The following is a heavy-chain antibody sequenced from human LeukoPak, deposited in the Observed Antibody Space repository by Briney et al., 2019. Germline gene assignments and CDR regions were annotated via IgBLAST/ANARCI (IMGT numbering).Heavy chain of an antibody. CDR3: ARVRYSYGPLDY. J-gene: IGHJ4*02. CDR2: IYYSGST. D-gene: IGHD5-18*01. V-gene: IGHV4-31*03. Sequence: SQTLSLTCTVSGGSISSGGYYWSWIRQHPGKGLEWIGYIYYSGSTYYNPSLKSRVTISVDTSKNQFSLKLSSVTAADTAVYYCARVRYSYGPLDYWGQGTLVTVSS. CDR1: GGSISSGGYY.